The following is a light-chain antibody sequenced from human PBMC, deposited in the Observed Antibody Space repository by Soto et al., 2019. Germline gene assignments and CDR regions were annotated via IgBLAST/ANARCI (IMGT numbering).Light chain of an antibody. J-gene: IGKJ3*01. CDR2: TAS. V-gene: IGKV3-20*01. CDR3: QLYGRTPFT. Sequence: EIVLTQSPGTLSLSPGERATLSCGASQTINSNYLAWYQQKVGQAPRLLIHTASIRATGIPDRFSGSGSGTDFTLTISRLEPEDFAVYYCQLYGRTPFTFGPGTKVDSK. CDR1: QTINSNY.